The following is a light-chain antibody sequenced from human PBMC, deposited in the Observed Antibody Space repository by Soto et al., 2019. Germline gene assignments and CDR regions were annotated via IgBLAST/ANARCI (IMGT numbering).Light chain of an antibody. CDR3: QQRGA. V-gene: IGKV3-11*01. Sequence: EIVVTQSPATLSLSPGERATLSCRASQSVSNYLTWYQQKPGQAPRLLMYDTANRATGVPARFSGSGSGTDFTLTISSLEPEDFAVYYCQQRGAFGQGTKVDIK. J-gene: IGKJ1*01. CDR1: QSVSNY. CDR2: DTA.